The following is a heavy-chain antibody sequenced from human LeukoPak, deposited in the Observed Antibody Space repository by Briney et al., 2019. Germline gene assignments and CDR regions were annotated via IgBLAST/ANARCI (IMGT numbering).Heavy chain of an antibody. CDR2: FDPEDGET. V-gene: IGHV1-24*01. D-gene: IGHD3-9*01. CDR3: VGWLLSPAEYFQH. Sequence: GASVKVSCKVSGYTLTELSMHWVRQAPGKGLEWMGGFDPEDGETIYAQKFQGRVTMTEDTSTDTAYMELSSLRSEDTAVYYCVGWLLSPAEYFQHWGQGTLVTVSS. J-gene: IGHJ1*01. CDR1: GYTLTELS.